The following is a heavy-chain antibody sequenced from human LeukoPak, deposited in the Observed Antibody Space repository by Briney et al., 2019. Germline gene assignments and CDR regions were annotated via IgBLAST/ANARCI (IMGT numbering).Heavy chain of an antibody. CDR2: IVVGSGNT. CDR3: ARVGGTTGTTAYYYYYMDV. V-gene: IGHV1-58*01. CDR1: GFTFTSSA. D-gene: IGHD1-1*01. Sequence: SVKVSCKASGFTFTSSAVQWVRQARGQRLEWIGWIVVGSGNTNYAQKFQERVTITRDMSTSTAYMELSSLRSEDTAVYYCARVGGTTGTTAYYYYYMDVWGKGTTVTVSS. J-gene: IGHJ6*03.